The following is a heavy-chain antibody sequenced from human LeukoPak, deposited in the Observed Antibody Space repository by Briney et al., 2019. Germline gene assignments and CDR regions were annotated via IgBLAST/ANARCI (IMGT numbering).Heavy chain of an antibody. CDR1: GGSFSGYY. D-gene: IGHD5-24*01. CDR3: ARVSLGWLQFRLYYMDV. CDR2: INHSGST. J-gene: IGHJ6*03. V-gene: IGHV4-34*01. Sequence: SETLSLTCAVYGGSFSGYYWSWIRQPPGKGLEWIGEINHSGSTNYNPSLKSRVTISVDTSKNQFSLKLSSVTAADTAVYYCARVSLGWLQFRLYYMDVWGKGTTVTVSS.